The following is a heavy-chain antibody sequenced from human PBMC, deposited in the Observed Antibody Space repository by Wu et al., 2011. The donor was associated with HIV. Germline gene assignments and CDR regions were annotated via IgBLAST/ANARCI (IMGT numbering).Heavy chain of an antibody. CDR2: IDPEDGEP. D-gene: IGHD2-15*01. J-gene: IGHJ6*03. CDR1: DSGIFDYY. Sequence: EVQLLQSGGEVKKPGATVTIACNISDSGIFDYYVHWVQQAPEKGLEWMGLIDPEDGEPVYSETLQGRVTMTTDTSTSTVDMELRNLRSDDTAVYYCARDATGYCNGRNCYPANNMDVWGKGTTVTVSS. V-gene: IGHV1-69-2*01. CDR3: ARDATGYCNGRNCYPANNMDV.